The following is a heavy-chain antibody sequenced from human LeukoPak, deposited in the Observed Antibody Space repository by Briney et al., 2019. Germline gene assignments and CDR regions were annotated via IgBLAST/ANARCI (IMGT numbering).Heavy chain of an antibody. Sequence: GESLKISCKGSGYSFTSYWIGWVRQMPGKGLEWMGIIYPGDSDTRNSPSFQGQVTISADKSISTAYLQWSSLKASDTAMYYCARHHRWDCSGGSCCFDYWGQGTLVTVSS. J-gene: IGHJ4*02. CDR2: IYPGDSDT. D-gene: IGHD2-15*01. V-gene: IGHV5-51*01. CDR3: ARHHRWDCSGGSCCFDY. CDR1: GYSFTSYW.